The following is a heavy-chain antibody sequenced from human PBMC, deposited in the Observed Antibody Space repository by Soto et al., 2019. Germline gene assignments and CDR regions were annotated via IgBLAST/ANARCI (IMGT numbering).Heavy chain of an antibody. D-gene: IGHD5-12*01. CDR1: CASISSGDYF. CDR2: IYDSGSS. CDR3: AREKGYISGPKNFDY. J-gene: IGHJ4*02. V-gene: IGHV4-30-4*01. Sequence: SETLSLTCTVSCASISSGDYFWSWIRQSPGKGLEWIGYIYDSGSSYYNPSLKGRVTMSVDTSKNQFSLKLRSVTAADTAVYYCAREKGYISGPKNFDYWGQGTLVTVSS.